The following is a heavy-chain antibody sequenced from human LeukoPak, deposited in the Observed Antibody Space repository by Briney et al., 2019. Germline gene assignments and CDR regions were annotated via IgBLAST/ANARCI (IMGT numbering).Heavy chain of an antibody. CDR3: AKQSPYSGTYYFDY. Sequence: PGRSLRLSCAASGFTFSIYAMSWVRQAPGKGLEWVSSISGSGDTTYYADSVKGRFTISRDNSKNTLFLQMNSLRAEDTAVYYCAKQSPYSGTYYFDYWGQGTLVTVSS. J-gene: IGHJ4*02. V-gene: IGHV3-23*01. CDR1: GFTFSIYA. D-gene: IGHD1-26*01. CDR2: ISGSGDTT.